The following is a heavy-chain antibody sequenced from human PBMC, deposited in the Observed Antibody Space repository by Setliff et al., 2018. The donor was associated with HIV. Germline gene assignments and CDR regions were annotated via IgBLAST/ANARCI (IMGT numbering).Heavy chain of an antibody. CDR3: ARGANWNYEDYYYYMDV. CDR1: GGSFSGYY. Sequence: SETLSLTCAVYGGSFSGYYWSWIRQPPGKGLEWIGEINHSGSTNYNPSLKSRVTISVDTSKNQFSLKLSSVTAADTAVYYCARGANWNYEDYYYYMDVWGKGTTVTSP. CDR2: INHSGST. J-gene: IGHJ6*03. D-gene: IGHD1-7*01. V-gene: IGHV4-34*01.